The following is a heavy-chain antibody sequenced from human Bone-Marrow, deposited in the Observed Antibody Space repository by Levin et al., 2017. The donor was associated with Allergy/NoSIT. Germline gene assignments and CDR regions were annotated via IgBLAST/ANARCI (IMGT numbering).Heavy chain of an antibody. Sequence: GGSLRLSCAASGFIFSNYAMSWVRQAPGKGLEWVSVISGSGGRTHYADSVKGRFTISRDNSKNTVYLQMDSLRDEDTAVSYCATDTSGSASWCTLDYWGQGALVSVSS. CDR2: ISGSGGRT. CDR1: GFIFSNYA. J-gene: IGHJ4*02. D-gene: IGHD2-2*01. CDR3: ATDTSGSASWCTLDY. V-gene: IGHV3-23*01.